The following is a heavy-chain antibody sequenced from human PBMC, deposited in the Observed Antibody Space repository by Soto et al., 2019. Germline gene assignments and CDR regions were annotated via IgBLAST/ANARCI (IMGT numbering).Heavy chain of an antibody. V-gene: IGHV3-15*01. CDR1: GFTFTNAW. J-gene: IGHJ4*02. CDR2: IKTKTEGETT. CDR3: TTLVRGYSYGDH. Sequence: EVQLVESGGGLVEPGGSLRLSCAASGFTFTNAWMSWVRQAPGKGLEWVGRIKTKTEGETTDYAAPVKGRFTVTRDDSRNPLYLQMNSLKTEDTAVYYCTTLVRGYSYGDHWGQGTQVTVSS. D-gene: IGHD5-18*01.